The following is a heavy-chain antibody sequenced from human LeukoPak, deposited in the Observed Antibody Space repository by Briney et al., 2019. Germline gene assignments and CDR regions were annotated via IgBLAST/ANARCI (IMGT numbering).Heavy chain of an antibody. CDR2: ISYDGSNK. D-gene: IGHD3-3*01. J-gene: IGHJ4*02. V-gene: IGHV3-30-3*01. CDR1: GFTFSNYA. Sequence: GRSLRLSCAASGFTFSNYAMHWVRQAPGKGLEWVAVISYDGSNKYYADSVKGRFTISRDNSKNTLYVQMNSLRAEDTAVYYCARGITIFGVASGYFDYWGQGTLVTVSS. CDR3: ARGITIFGVASGYFDY.